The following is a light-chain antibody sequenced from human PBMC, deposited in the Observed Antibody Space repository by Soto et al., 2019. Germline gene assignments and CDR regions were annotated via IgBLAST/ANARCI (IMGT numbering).Light chain of an antibody. CDR2: AAS. V-gene: IGKV1-9*01. CDR1: QGISSY. J-gene: IGKJ2*01. CDR3: QQLNSYPQT. Sequence: DIQLTQSPSFLSASVGDRITITCRASQGISSYLAWYQQKPGTAPKLLIYAASTLQSGVPSRFGGSGSGTEFTLTISSLQPEDFATYYCQQLNSYPQTFGQGTKLEIK.